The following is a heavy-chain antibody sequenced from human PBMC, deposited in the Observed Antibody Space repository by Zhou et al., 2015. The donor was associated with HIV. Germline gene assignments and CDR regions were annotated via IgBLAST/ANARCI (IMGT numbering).Heavy chain of an antibody. CDR3: AKDGISITIFGYIDV. V-gene: IGHV3-43D*04. CDR1: GFTFDDYV. Sequence: EVQLVESGGGLVMPGGSLRLSCAASGFTFDDYVMHWVRQVPGKGLEWVSLISWDGINTYYADSVRGRFTISRDNNKKSLYLQMNSLKPEDTALYFCAKDGISITIFGYIDVWGRGTTVTVSS. D-gene: IGHD3-3*01. J-gene: IGHJ6*03. CDR2: ISWDGINT.